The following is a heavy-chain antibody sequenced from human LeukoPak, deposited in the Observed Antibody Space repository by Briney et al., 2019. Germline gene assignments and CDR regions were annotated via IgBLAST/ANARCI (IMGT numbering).Heavy chain of an antibody. CDR2: ISGSGGST. Sequence: GGSLRLSCAASGFTFSSYAMSWVRQGPGKGLEWVSAISGSGGSTYYADSVKGRFTISRDNSKNTLYLQMNSLRAEDTAVYYCAKDDSSGYYPTYFDYWGQGTLVTVSS. CDR1: GFTFSSYA. CDR3: AKDDSSGYYPTYFDY. D-gene: IGHD3-22*01. V-gene: IGHV3-23*01. J-gene: IGHJ4*02.